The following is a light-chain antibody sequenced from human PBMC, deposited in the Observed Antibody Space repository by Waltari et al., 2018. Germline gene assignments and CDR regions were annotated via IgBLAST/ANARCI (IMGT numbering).Light chain of an antibody. J-gene: IGLJ2*01. CDR3: SSYAGSNNVV. Sequence: QSALTQPPSASGSPGQSVTISCTGTSSDVGGYNYVSWYQQHPGKAPKLMIYEVSRRPSGGPDRFSGSKAGNTAAVAVSGLQAEDEADYYCSSYAGSNNVVFGGGTKLTVL. CDR2: EVS. CDR1: SSDVGGYNY. V-gene: IGLV2-8*01.